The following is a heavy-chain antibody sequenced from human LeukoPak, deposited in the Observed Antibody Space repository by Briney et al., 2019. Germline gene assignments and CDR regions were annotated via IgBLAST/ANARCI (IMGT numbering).Heavy chain of an antibody. Sequence: SETLSLTCTVSGGSINSGTNYWSWIRQPPGKGLEWIGYIYHSGSTYYNPSLKSRVTISVDRSKNQFSLKLSSVTAADTAVYYCASSGQYSSSPAGGAFDIWGQGTMVTVSS. CDR1: GGSINSGTNY. CDR2: IYHSGST. J-gene: IGHJ3*02. V-gene: IGHV4-30-2*01. D-gene: IGHD6-6*01. CDR3: ASSGQYSSSPAGGAFDI.